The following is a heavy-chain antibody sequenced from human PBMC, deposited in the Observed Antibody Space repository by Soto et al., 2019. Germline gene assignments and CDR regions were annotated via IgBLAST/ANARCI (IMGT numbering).Heavy chain of an antibody. CDR1: GYTFTGYG. CDR3: ARDGYLGWFGGY. Sequence: GASVKVSCKAAGYTFTGYGISWVRQAPGQGLEWMGWISTHNGSTNYTERFQGRVTMTTDTSTSTAYMELRSLRSDDTAVYYCARDGYLGWFGGYWGQGTLVTVSS. J-gene: IGHJ4*02. D-gene: IGHD3-10*01. CDR2: ISTHNGST. V-gene: IGHV1-18*01.